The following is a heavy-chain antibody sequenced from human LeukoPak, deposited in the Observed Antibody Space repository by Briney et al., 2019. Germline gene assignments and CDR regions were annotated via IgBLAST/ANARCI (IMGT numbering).Heavy chain of an antibody. J-gene: IGHJ2*01. CDR3: ARDPSHPSGRYQSFDL. Sequence: ASVKVSCKASGYTFNHHGITWVRQAPGQGLEWMGWISAYNGDTIYAQEFQGRVTMTTDTSTSTAYVELRSLRSDDTAVYYCARDPSHPSGRYQSFDLWGRGTLVTVSS. D-gene: IGHD6-19*01. CDR2: ISAYNGDT. V-gene: IGHV1-18*01. CDR1: GYTFNHHG.